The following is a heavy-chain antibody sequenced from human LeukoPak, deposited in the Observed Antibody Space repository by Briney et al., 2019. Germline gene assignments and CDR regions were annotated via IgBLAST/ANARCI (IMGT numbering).Heavy chain of an antibody. D-gene: IGHD3-22*01. CDR1: GGTFSSYA. V-gene: IGHV1-69*04. CDR2: IIPILGIA. J-gene: IGHJ4*02. Sequence: SVKVSCKASGGTFSSYAISWVRQAPGQGLEWMGRIIPILGIANYAQKFQGRVTITADKSTSTAYMELSSLRSEDTAVYYCARDEYYDSSGYYPDFDYWGQGTLVTVS. CDR3: ARDEYYDSSGYYPDFDY.